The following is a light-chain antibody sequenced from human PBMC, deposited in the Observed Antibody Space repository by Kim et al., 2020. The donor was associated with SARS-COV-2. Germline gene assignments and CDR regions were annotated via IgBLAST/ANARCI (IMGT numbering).Light chain of an antibody. V-gene: IGKV3-11*01. CDR1: QSVSSY. Sequence: PGERATLSCRASQSVSSYFAWYQQKPGKAPRLLIYDVSKRATGIPARFSGSGSGTDFTLTISSLEPEDFAVYYCQQRSNWPAITFGQGTRLE. J-gene: IGKJ5*01. CDR2: DVS. CDR3: QQRSNWPAIT.